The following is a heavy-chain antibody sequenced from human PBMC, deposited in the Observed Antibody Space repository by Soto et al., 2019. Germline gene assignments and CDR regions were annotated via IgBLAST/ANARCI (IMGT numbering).Heavy chain of an antibody. V-gene: IGHV3-15*07. D-gene: IGHD1-26*01. J-gene: IGHJ5*02. CDR1: GFTFSNAW. CDR2: IKSKTDGGPR. CDR3: ARSLRSSVDP. Sequence: GGSLRLARPASGFTFSNAWMNLVRQAPGKGLEWVGRIKSKTDGGPRGYAAPVKGRYSPSFQGQVTISADKSISTAYLQGSSLEVSDTAMYYGARSLRSSVDPWGQGTLVTVSS.